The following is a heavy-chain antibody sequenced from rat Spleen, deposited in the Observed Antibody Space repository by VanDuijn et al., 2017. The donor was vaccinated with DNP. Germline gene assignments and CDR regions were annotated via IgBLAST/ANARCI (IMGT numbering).Heavy chain of an antibody. CDR2: IGSDGYAP. CDR1: GFTFSDYY. V-gene: IGHV5-25*01. CDR3: ARRYYGSYFDY. D-gene: IGHD1-6*01. J-gene: IGHJ2*01. Sequence: EVQLVESGGGLVQPGRSLKLSCAASGFTFSDYYMAWVRQAPTKGLEWVAYIGSDGYAPYYGDSVKGRFTISRDNAKSTLYLQMDSLKSEDTATYYCARRYYGSYFDYWGQGVMVTVSS.